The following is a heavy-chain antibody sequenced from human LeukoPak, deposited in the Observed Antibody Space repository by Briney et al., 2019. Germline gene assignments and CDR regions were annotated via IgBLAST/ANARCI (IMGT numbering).Heavy chain of an antibody. CDR2: ISSSSSYT. CDR1: GFTFSDYY. V-gene: IGHV3-11*05. J-gene: IGHJ5*02. CDR3: ARVIGGIRYFDWYNWFDP. D-gene: IGHD3-9*01. Sequence: GGSLRLSCAASGFTFSDYYMSWIRQAPGKGLEWVAYISSSSSYTNYADSVKARFPISRDHAKHSLYLQMNSLRAEDTAVYFCARVIGGIRYFDWYNWFDPWGQGTLVTVSS.